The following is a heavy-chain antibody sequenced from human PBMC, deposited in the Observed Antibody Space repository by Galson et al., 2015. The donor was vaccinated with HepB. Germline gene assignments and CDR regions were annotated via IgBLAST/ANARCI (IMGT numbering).Heavy chain of an antibody. V-gene: IGHV3-21*01. CDR3: ARVGGNVDTAMVTEYYGMDV. J-gene: IGHJ6*02. D-gene: IGHD5-18*01. CDR1: GFTFSSYS. CDR2: ISSSSSYI. Sequence: SLRLSCAASGFTFSSYSMNWVRQAPGKGLEWVSSISSSSSYIYYADSVKGRFTISRDNAKNSLYLQMNSLRAEDTAVYYCARVGGNVDTAMVTEYYGMDVWGQGTTVTVSS.